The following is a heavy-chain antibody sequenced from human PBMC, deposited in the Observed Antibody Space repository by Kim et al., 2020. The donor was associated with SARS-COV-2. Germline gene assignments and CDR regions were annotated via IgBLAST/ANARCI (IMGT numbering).Heavy chain of an antibody. CDR2: IWYDGSNK. D-gene: IGHD6-13*01. CDR3: ARDRRPYSSSWFFDY. V-gene: IGHV3-33*01. J-gene: IGHJ4*02. CDR1: GFTFSSYG. Sequence: GGSLRLSCAASGFTFSSYGMHWVRQAPGKGLEWVAVIWYDGSNKYYADSVKGRFTISRDNSKNTLYLQMNSLRAEDTAVYYCARDRRPYSSSWFFDYWGQGTLVTVSS.